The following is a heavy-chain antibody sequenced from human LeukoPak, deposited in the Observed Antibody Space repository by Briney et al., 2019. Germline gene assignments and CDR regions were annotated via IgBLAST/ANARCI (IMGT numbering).Heavy chain of an antibody. D-gene: IGHD5-24*01. CDR2: ISSSGSTI. V-gene: IGHV3-48*04. Sequence: GGSLRLFCAASGFTFSSYGMHWVRQAPGKGLEWVSYISSSGSTIYYADSVKGRFTISRDNAKNSLYLQMNSLRAEDTAVYYCASDLGDGYYDYWGQGTLVTVSS. CDR1: GFTFSSYG. J-gene: IGHJ4*02. CDR3: ASDLGDGYYDY.